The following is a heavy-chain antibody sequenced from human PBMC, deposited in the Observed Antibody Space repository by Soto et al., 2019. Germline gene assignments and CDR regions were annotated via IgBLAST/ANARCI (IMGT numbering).Heavy chain of an antibody. CDR1: GFTFSDYY. CDR3: AQGGRGYCSGGSCPVLWDI. D-gene: IGHD2-15*01. J-gene: IGHJ3*02. V-gene: IGHV3-11*01. Sequence: GGSLRLSCAASGFTFSDYYMSWIRQAPGKGLEWVSYISSSRSTIYYADSVKGRFTISRDNAKNSLYLQMNSLRAEDTAVYYCAQGGRGYCSGGSCPVLWDIWGQGTMVTVSS. CDR2: ISSSRSTI.